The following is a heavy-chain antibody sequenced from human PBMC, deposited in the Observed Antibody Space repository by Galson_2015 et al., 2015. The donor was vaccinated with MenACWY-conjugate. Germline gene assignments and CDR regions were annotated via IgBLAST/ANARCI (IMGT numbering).Heavy chain of an antibody. V-gene: IGHV6-1*01. CDR1: GDSVSSNSAA. Sequence: CAISGDSVSSNSAAWNWLRQSPSRGLEWLGRTYYRSKWYNDYAVSVRSRITINPDTSKNQFSLQLNSVTPEDTAVYYCASVWFGELETYYFDYWGQGTLVTVSS. D-gene: IGHD3-10*01. CDR3: ASVWFGELETYYFDY. J-gene: IGHJ4*02. CDR2: TYYRSKWYN.